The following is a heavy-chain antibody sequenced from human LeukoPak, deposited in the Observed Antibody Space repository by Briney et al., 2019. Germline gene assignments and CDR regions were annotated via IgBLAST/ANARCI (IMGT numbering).Heavy chain of an antibody. CDR2: LSGSGAGT. Sequence: GGSLRLSCAASGFTFSDYALGWVRQAPGRGLEWVATLSGSGAGTYYSDSVQGRFTISRDNSKRTLFLQMNSLRAEDTAVYYCARDLSTYYYDSSARGEFDYWGQGTLVTVSS. V-gene: IGHV3-23*01. CDR3: ARDLSTYYYDSSARGEFDY. D-gene: IGHD3-22*01. J-gene: IGHJ4*02. CDR1: GFTFSDYA.